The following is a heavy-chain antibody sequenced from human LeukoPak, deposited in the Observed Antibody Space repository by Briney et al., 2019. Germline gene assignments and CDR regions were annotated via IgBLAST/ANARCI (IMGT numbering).Heavy chain of an antibody. J-gene: IGHJ6*02. Sequence: KPSETLSLTCAVYGGSFSGYYWSWIRQPPGKGLEWIGEINHSGSTNYNPSLKSRVTISVDTSKNQSSLNLSSVNAADTAVYYCAKAGREMATIHPYYYYGIDVWGQGTTVTVSS. CDR3: AKAGREMATIHPYYYYGIDV. CDR2: INHSGST. D-gene: IGHD5-24*01. CDR1: GGSFSGYY. V-gene: IGHV4-34*01.